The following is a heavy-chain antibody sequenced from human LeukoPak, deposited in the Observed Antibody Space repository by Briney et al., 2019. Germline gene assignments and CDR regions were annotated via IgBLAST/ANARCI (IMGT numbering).Heavy chain of an antibody. CDR1: GFTFDDYA. D-gene: IGHD1-26*01. CDR3: AKDLRSGSYSGDY. V-gene: IGHV3-23*01. Sequence: GGSLRLSCAASGFTFDDYAMHWVRQAPGKGLEWVSAISGSGGSTYYADSVKGRFTISRDNSKNTLYLQMNSLRAEDTAVYYCAKDLRSGSYSGDYWGQGTLVTVSS. CDR2: ISGSGGST. J-gene: IGHJ4*02.